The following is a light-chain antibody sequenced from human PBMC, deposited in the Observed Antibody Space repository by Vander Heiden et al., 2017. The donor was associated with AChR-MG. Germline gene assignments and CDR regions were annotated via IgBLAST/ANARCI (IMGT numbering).Light chain of an antibody. CDR1: SSNCGAGYD. J-gene: IGLJ2*01. V-gene: IGLV1-40*01. CDR2: GNS. CDR3: QDYDSSLSGPVV. Sequence: HSVLPQPPSVSRAPGPRVTITCTGSSSNCGAGYDVHWYQQLPGTASKLIIYGNSNWLSGVLDRSSGYKSGTSASLASTGLQEEDEAYYYCQDYDSSLSGPVVVGGGTKLTVL.